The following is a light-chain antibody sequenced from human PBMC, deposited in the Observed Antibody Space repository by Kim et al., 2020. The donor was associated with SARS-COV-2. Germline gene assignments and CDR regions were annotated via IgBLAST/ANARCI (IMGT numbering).Light chain of an antibody. V-gene: IGKV3-15*01. J-gene: IGKJ1*01. CDR1: QSVSK. CDR2: GAS. CDR3: QQYNIWRT. Sequence: EIVMTQSPATLSVSPGERPTLSCRASQSVSKLAWYQQRPGQAPRLLIYGASTRATGIPARFSGSGSGTEFTLTISSLQSEDFAVYYCQQYNIWRTFGQGTKVDIK.